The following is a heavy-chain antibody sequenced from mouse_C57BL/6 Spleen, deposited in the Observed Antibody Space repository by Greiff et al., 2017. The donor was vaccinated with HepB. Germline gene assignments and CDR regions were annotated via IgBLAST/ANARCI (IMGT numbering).Heavy chain of an antibody. CDR2: ITHSGET. D-gene: IGHD4-1*01. J-gene: IGHJ1*03. CDR3: AGDPNRYWYFEV. CDR1: GFPITSGYY. Sequence: VQLKESGPGLVKPSQSLFLTCSITGFPITSGYYWIWIRQSPGKPLEWMGYITHSGETFYNPSLQSPISITRETSKNQFFLQLNSVTTEDTAMYYCAGDPNRYWYFEVWGTGTTVTVSS. V-gene: IGHV12-3*01.